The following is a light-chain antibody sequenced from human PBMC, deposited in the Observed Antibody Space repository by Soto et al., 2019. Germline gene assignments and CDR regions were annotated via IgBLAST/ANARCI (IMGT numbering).Light chain of an antibody. CDR2: GAF. Sequence: EIVLTQSPGTLSLSPGERATLSCRAIQSVSNNYLAWYQQKPGQAPRLLIYGAFKRATGIPDRFSGSGSGTEFTLTISSLQSEDFAVYYCQEYIHWPPGMFGPGTKVDIK. J-gene: IGKJ1*01. V-gene: IGKV3D-15*01. CDR1: QSVSNN. CDR3: QEYIHWPPGM.